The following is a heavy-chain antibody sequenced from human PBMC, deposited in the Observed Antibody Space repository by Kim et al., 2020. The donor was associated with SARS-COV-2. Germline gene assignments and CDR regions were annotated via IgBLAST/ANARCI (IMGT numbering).Heavy chain of an antibody. Sequence: YADSVKGRLTISRDNAKNTLSLQMNSPRAEDTGVYYCARRQFTSGWYYFDYWGQGTLVTVSS. J-gene: IGHJ4*02. CDR3: ARRQFTSGWYYFDY. D-gene: IGHD6-19*01. V-gene: IGHV3-74*01.